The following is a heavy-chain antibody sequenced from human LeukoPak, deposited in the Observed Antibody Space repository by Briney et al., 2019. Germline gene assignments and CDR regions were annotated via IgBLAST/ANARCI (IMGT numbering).Heavy chain of an antibody. CDR1: GDSVSSNTAA. CDR2: TYYRSKWYN. CDR3: AGGNYYFDD. Sequence: RSQTLPLTCVISGDSVSSNTAAWNWIRQSPSRGLEWLGRTYYRSKWYNDYAVSVKSRITINPDTSKNQFSLQLDFVTPEDTAIYYCAGGNYYFDDWGQGTLVTVSS. J-gene: IGHJ4*02. V-gene: IGHV6-1*01.